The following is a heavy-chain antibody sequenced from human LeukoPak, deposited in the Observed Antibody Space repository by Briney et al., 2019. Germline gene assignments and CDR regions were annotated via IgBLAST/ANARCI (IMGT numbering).Heavy chain of an antibody. Sequence: SETLSLTCTVSGGSISSSSYYWGWIRQPPGKGLEWIGSIYYSGSTYYNPSLKSRVTISVDTSKNQFSLKLSSVTAADTAVYYCARGRAAAGTRGNWFDPWGQGTLVTVSS. V-gene: IGHV4-39*07. CDR1: GGSISSSSYY. CDR3: ARGRAAAGTRGNWFDP. D-gene: IGHD6-13*01. CDR2: IYYSGST. J-gene: IGHJ5*02.